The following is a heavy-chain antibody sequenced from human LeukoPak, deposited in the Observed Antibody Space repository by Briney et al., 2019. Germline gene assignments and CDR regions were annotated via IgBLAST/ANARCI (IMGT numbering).Heavy chain of an antibody. J-gene: IGHJ5*02. CDR3: ARVWFGDPVFDP. D-gene: IGHD3-10*01. Sequence: MNWVRQAPGKGLEWVSSISSSSSYIYYADSVKGRFTISRDNAKNSLYLQMNSLRAEDTAVYYCARVWFGDPVFDPWGQGTLVTVSS. V-gene: IGHV3-21*01. CDR2: ISSSSSYI.